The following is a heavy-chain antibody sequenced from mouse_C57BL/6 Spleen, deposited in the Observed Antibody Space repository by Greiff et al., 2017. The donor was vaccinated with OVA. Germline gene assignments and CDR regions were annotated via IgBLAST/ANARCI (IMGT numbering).Heavy chain of an antibody. D-gene: IGHD4-1*02. V-gene: IGHV1-55*01. CDR2: IYPGSGST. CDR1: GYTFTSYW. J-gene: IGHJ3*01. Sequence: QVQLQQPGAELVKPGASVKMSCKASGYTFTSYWITWVKQRPGQGLEWIGDIYPGSGSTNYNEKFKSKATLTVDTSSSTAYMQLSSLTSEDSAVYYCARPTGTGAWFAYWGQGTLVTVSA. CDR3: ARPTGTGAWFAY.